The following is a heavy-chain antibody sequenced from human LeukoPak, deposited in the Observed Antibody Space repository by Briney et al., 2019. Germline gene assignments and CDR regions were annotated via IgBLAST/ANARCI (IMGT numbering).Heavy chain of an antibody. CDR3: ARVDGEEVVAALYYYYGMDV. D-gene: IGHD2-15*01. J-gene: IGHJ6*02. CDR1: GGSFSGYY. Sequence: SETLSLTCAVYGGSFSGYYWSWIRQPPGQGLEWIGEINHSGSTNYNPSLKSRVTISVDTSKNQFFLKLSSVTAADTAVYYCARVDGEEVVAALYYYYGMDVWGQGTTVTVSS. CDR2: INHSGST. V-gene: IGHV4-34*01.